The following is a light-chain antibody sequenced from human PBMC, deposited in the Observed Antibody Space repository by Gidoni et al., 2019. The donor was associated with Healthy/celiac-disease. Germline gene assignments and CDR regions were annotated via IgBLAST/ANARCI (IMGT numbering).Light chain of an antibody. CDR3: AAWDDSLNGAV. CDR2: SNN. V-gene: IGLV1-44*01. J-gene: IGLJ7*01. CDR1: SSNIGSNT. Sequence: QSVLTQPPSASGTPGQRVTIPCSGSSSNIGSNTVNWYQQLPGTAPKLLMYSNNQRPSGVPDRFSGSKSGTSASLAISGLQSEDEADYYCAAWDDSLNGAVFGGGTQLTVL.